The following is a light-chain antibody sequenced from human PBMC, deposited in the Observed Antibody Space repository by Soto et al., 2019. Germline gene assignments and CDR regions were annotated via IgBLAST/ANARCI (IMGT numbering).Light chain of an antibody. Sequence: QSALTQPASVSGSPGQSIAISCTGTSSDVGGYNFVSWYQQHPDKAPKLIVYEVTHRPSGVSNRFSGSKSGNTASLTISGLQGEDEADYSCSSLSGGTIRVFGTGTKVTVL. CDR2: EVT. V-gene: IGLV2-14*01. J-gene: IGLJ1*01. CDR3: SSLSGGTIRV. CDR1: SSDVGGYNF.